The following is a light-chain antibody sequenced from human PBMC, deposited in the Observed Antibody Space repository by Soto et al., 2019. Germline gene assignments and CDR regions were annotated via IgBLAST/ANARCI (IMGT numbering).Light chain of an antibody. Sequence: DIQMTQSPSTLSASVGDRVTITCRASQTLDNWLAWYQQKPGKAPKVLIYKASNLESGVSSRFSGSGSGTEFTLTISSLQPDDVATYYCQQYNSYSWTFGQGTKVEI. CDR2: KAS. CDR3: QQYNSYSWT. CDR1: QTLDNW. V-gene: IGKV1-5*03. J-gene: IGKJ1*01.